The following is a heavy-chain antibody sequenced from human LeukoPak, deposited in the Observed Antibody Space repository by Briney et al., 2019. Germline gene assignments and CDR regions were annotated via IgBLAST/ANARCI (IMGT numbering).Heavy chain of an antibody. J-gene: IGHJ3*01. CDR3: AKLNNYSFDF. Sequence: PGGSLRLSCGASGFTFSSYWMSGLRQARGKGLEWGANIKKEGSEKYYVDSERGRFTISRDNAKNSLYLEMNSLRVEDTAVYYCAKLNNYSFDFWGQGTMVTVSS. CDR2: IKKEGSEK. CDR1: GFTFSSYW. V-gene: IGHV3-7*01. D-gene: IGHD1-1*01.